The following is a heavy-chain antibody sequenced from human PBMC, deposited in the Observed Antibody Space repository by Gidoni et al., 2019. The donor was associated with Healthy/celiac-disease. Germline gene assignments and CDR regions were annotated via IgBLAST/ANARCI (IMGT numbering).Heavy chain of an antibody. CDR3: AGLTAAGTIYYYYYMDV. V-gene: IGHV1-69*01. J-gene: IGHJ6*03. CDR1: GGTFSSYA. Sequence: QVQLVQSGAEVKKPGSSVKVSCKASGGTFSSYAISWVRQAPGQGLEWMGGIIPIFGTANYAQKFQGRVTITADEFTSTAYMELSSLRSEDTAVYYCAGLTAAGTIYYYYYMDVWGKGTTVTVSS. CDR2: IIPIFGTA. D-gene: IGHD6-13*01.